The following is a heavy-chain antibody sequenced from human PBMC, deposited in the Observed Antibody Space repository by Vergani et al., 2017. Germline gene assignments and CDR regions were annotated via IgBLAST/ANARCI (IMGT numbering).Heavy chain of an antibody. J-gene: IGHJ3*02. Sequence: QLQLQESGPGLVKPSETLSLTCTVSGGPISSSSYYWGWIRQPPGKGLEWIGRIYYIGTTYYNLSLKSRVTISVDTSKNQFSLKLSSVTAADTAVYYCASPLADPKIPGGFDIWGQGTMVTVSS. V-gene: IGHV4-39*01. CDR2: IYYIGTT. CDR3: ASPLADPKIPGGFDI. D-gene: IGHD2-15*01. CDR1: GGPISSSSYY.